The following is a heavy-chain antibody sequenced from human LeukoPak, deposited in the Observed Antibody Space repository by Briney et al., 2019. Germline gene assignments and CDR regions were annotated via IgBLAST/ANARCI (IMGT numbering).Heavy chain of an antibody. CDR2: IYYSGST. D-gene: IGHD5-18*01. J-gene: IGHJ5*02. CDR1: GGSISSSSYY. Sequence: SETLSLTGTVSGGSISSSSYYWGWIRQPPGKGLEWIGSIYYSGSTYYNPSLKSRVTISVDTSKNQFSLKLSSVTAADTAVYYCARHTDTAMVPNWFDPWGQGTLVTVSS. V-gene: IGHV4-39*01. CDR3: ARHTDTAMVPNWFDP.